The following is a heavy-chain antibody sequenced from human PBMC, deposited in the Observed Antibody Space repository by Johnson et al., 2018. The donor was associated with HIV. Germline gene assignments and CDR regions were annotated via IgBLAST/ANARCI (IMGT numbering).Heavy chain of an antibody. V-gene: IGHV3-30*04. J-gene: IGHJ3*02. CDR3: AKDSQGLRAFDI. D-gene: IGHD6-25*01. CDR2: ISYDGSNK. CDR1: GFTFSNYA. Sequence: QLQLVESGGGLVQPGGSLRLSCAASGFTFSNYAMHWVRQAPGKGLEWVEVISYDGSNKYYADSVKGRFTISRDNSKNTLYLQMNSLRAEDTAVYYCAKDSQGLRAFDIWGQGTMVTVSS.